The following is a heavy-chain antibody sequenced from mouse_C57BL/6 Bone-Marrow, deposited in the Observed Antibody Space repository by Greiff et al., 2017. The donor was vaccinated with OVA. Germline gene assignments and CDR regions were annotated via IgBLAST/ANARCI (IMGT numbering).Heavy chain of an antibody. D-gene: IGHD2-5*01. J-gene: IGHJ3*01. CDR2: INPNNGGT. Sequence: VQLQQSGPELVKPGASVKIPCKASGYTFTDYNMDWVKQSHGKSLEWIGDINPNNGGTIYNQKFKGKATLTVDKSSSTAYMQLSSLTSEDSAVYYCARREKNYSNVFAYWGQGTLVTVSA. V-gene: IGHV1-18*01. CDR3: ARREKNYSNVFAY. CDR1: GYTFTDYN.